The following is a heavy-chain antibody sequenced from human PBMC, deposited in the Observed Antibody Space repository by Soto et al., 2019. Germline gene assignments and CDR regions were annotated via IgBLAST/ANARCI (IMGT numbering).Heavy chain of an antibody. J-gene: IGHJ5*02. CDR2: MNPNSGNT. CDR3: ARGIKYGAYSRWFDP. D-gene: IGHD4-17*01. Sequence: VSVNLYCKAAGYTFSIYDINWVRQATGQGLEYLGWMNPNSGNTGYVQKFQGRVTMTRDTSISTAYMELSSLRSEDSAVYFCARGIKYGAYSRWFDPWGQGTLVTVSS. V-gene: IGHV1-8*01. CDR1: GYTFSIYD.